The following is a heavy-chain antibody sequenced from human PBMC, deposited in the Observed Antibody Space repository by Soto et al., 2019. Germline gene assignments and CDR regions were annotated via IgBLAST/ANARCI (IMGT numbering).Heavy chain of an antibody. Sequence: SQTLSLTGTLSGGSIISGGYWFTWILQHPGKGLEWSGYIYYSGSTYYNPSLKSRVTISVDTSKNQSSLKLSSVTAAATAVYYCARQIAYCSGGSCGRLAGSNWFDPWGQGTLVTVSS. J-gene: IGHJ5*02. CDR3: ARQIAYCSGGSCGRLAGSNWFDP. D-gene: IGHD2-15*01. CDR2: IYYSGST. V-gene: IGHV4-31*03. CDR1: GGSIISGGYW.